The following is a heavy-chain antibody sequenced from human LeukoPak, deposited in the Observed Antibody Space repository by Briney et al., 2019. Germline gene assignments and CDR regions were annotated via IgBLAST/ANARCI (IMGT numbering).Heavy chain of an antibody. D-gene: IGHD3-9*01. J-gene: IGHJ4*02. V-gene: IGHV3-30*09. CDR3: ARDSWGLIGYCDC. Sequence: GRSLRLSCAASGFTFNTYAMHWIRQAPGKGLEGGTVTSSAGTNNYYADSVKGRFAISRDNSKNTLYLQMNSLRPEDTAVYYCARDSWGLIGYCDCWGQGTLVTVSS. CDR1: GFTFNTYA. CDR2: TSSAGTNN.